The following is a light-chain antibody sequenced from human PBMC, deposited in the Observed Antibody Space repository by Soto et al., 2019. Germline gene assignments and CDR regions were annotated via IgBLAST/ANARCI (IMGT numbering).Light chain of an antibody. CDR3: CSFAGTGTFGGDV. J-gene: IGLJ1*01. CDR2: EGT. V-gene: IGLV2-23*03. Sequence: QSALAQPASVSGSPGQSVTISCTGTTSDVGSYHLVSWYQQHPGKAPKLMIYEGTKRPSGVSNRFSGSKSGITASLTISGLQPEDEADYYCCSFAGTGTFGGDVFGTGTKVTVL. CDR1: TSDVGSYHL.